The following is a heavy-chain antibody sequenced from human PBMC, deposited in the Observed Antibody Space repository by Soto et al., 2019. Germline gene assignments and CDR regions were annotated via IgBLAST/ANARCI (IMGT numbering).Heavy chain of an antibody. Sequence: QVQLLQSGAEVKKPGSSVRVSCEASGGTFRTYAISWVRQAPGQGLEWMGEIIPIFGKGNYAQKFQGRVTITADASTTTVYMDLRSLTSEDTAVYYCAKGAVAGTPTSYYYYGMDVWGQGTTVTVS. CDR3: AKGAVAGTPTSYYYYGMDV. V-gene: IGHV1-69*12. CDR2: IIPIFGKG. CDR1: GGTFRTYA. D-gene: IGHD6-19*01. J-gene: IGHJ6*02.